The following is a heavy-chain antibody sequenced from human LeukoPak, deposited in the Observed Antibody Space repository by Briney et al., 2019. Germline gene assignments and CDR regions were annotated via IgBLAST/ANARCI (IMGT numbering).Heavy chain of an antibody. Sequence: GGSLKLSCAVSGFTFSGSATHWVRQAPGKGLEWIGLIRGKANSYATAYAASLKGRFTISRDDTQNTAYLQMNSLNTEDTAVYYCTTVAGDYYYYGMDVWGQGTTVTVSS. J-gene: IGHJ6*02. CDR2: IRGKANSYAT. CDR1: GFTFSGSA. V-gene: IGHV3-73*01. D-gene: IGHD6-19*01. CDR3: TTVAGDYYYYGMDV.